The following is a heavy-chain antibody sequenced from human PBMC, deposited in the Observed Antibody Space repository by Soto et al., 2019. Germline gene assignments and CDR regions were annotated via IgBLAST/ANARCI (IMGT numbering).Heavy chain of an antibody. J-gene: IGHJ4*02. CDR1: GFTFSDYY. CDR3: ARVWHYGSGAPDY. V-gene: IGHV3-11*06. D-gene: IGHD3-10*01. CDR2: ISSSSSYT. Sequence: SGGSLRLSCAASGFTFSDYYMSWIRQAPGKGLEWVSYISSSSSYTNYADSVKGRFTISRDNAKNSLYLQMNSLRAEDTAVYYCARVWHYGSGAPDYWGQGTLVTVSS.